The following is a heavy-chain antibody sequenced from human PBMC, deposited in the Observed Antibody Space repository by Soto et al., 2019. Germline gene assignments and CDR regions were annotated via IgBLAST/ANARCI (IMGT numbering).Heavy chain of an antibody. D-gene: IGHD3-9*01. CDR3: AEQDILTQSMDV. CDR2: ISSSSSTI. CDR1: GFTFSRYS. J-gene: IGHJ6*02. V-gene: IGHV3-48*02. Sequence: PGGSLRLSCAASGFTFSRYSMNWVRQAPGKGLEWVSYISSSSSTIYYADSVKGRFTISRDNAKNSLYLQMNSLRDEDTAVYYCAEQDILTQSMDVWGQGTTVTVSS.